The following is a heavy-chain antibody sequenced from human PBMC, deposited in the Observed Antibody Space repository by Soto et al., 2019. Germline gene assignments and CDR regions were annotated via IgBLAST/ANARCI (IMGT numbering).Heavy chain of an antibody. CDR2: IYSTVST. D-gene: IGHD3-22*01. Sequence: QLQLQESGPGLVKPSETLSLTCTVSGGSISSSLYYWGWIRQRPGKGLEWIGTIYSTVSTHYTPSLKSRVTISVHTAKNQFSLKLNSVTAADTAVYFCARLPHYDTPPVTFDLWGQGAMVTVSS. V-gene: IGHV4-39*01. CDR1: GGSISSSLYY. CDR3: ARLPHYDTPPVTFDL. J-gene: IGHJ3*01.